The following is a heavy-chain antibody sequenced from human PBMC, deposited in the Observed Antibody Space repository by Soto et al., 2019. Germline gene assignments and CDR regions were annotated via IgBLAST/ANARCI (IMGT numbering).Heavy chain of an antibody. CDR3: ARGVGDLLWKARPYYFDY. D-gene: IGHD3-10*01. CDR2: IDCDDDK. Sequence: SGPTLVNPTQTLTLTCTFSGFSLSTSGMGVSWIRQPPGKALEWLALIDCDDDKYYSTSLKTRLTISKDTSKNQVVLTMTNMDPVDTATYYCARGVGDLLWKARPYYFDYWGQGTLVTVS. J-gene: IGHJ4*02. V-gene: IGHV2-70*01. CDR1: GFSLSTSGMG.